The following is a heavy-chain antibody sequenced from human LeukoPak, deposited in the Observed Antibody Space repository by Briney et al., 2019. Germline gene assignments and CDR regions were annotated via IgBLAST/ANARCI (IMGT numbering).Heavy chain of an antibody. CDR1: GFTFSSYS. D-gene: IGHD6-13*01. CDR2: ISSSSSYI. Sequence: GGSLRLSCAASGFTFSSYSMNWVCQAPGKGLEWVSSISSSSSYIYYADSVKGRFTISRDNAKNSLYLQMNSLRAEDTAVYYCARDGSKWNFDYWGQGTLVTVSS. V-gene: IGHV3-21*04. CDR3: ARDGSKWNFDY. J-gene: IGHJ4*02.